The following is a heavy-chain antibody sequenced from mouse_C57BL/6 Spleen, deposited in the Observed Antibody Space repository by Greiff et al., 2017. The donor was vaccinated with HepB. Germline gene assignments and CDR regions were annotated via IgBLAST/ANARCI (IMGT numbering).Heavy chain of an antibody. CDR1: GFSLTSYG. CDR2: IWSGGST. Sequence: VKLQQSGPGLVQPSQSLSITCTVSGFSLTSYGVHWVRQSPGKGLEWLGVIWSGGSTDYNAAFISRLSISKDNSKSQVFFKMNSLQADDTAIYYCARISNPYYYAMDYWGQGTSVTVSS. CDR3: ARISNPYYYAMDY. V-gene: IGHV2-2*01. J-gene: IGHJ4*01. D-gene: IGHD2-5*01.